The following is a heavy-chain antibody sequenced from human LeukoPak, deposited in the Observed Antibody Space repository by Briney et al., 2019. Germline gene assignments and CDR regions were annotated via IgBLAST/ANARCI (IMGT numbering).Heavy chain of an antibody. J-gene: IGHJ4*02. Sequence: GGSLRLSCAASGFTFSSYAMHWVRQAPGKALEWVAVISYDGSNKYYADSVKGRFTISRDNSKNTLYLQMNSLRAEDTAVYYCARDLKRGSYTFSYWGQGTLVTVSS. D-gene: IGHD1-26*01. CDR2: ISYDGSNK. V-gene: IGHV3-30-3*01. CDR3: ARDLKRGSYTFSY. CDR1: GFTFSSYA.